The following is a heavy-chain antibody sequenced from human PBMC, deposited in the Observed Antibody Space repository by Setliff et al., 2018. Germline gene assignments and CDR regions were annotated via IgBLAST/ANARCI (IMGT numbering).Heavy chain of an antibody. Sequence: ASVKVSCKASGYTFTGYYMYWVRQAPGQGLEWMGRINPSSGATICAQKFQGRVTMTSNTSISTAYMELSRLNSHDTAVYYCARHWGPTIIGYYDYWGQGTLVTVSS. CDR2: INPSSGAT. J-gene: IGHJ4*02. CDR3: ARHWGPTIIGYYDY. CDR1: GYTFTGYY. D-gene: IGHD1-26*01. V-gene: IGHV1-2*06.